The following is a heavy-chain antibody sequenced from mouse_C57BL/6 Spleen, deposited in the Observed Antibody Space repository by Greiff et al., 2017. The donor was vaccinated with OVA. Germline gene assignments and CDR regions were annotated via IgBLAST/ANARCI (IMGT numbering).Heavy chain of an antibody. CDR1: GFTFSSYG. D-gene: IGHD2-4*01. J-gene: IGHJ3*01. CDR3: ARRGYYYDGFAY. V-gene: IGHV5-6*01. Sequence: EVQGVESGGDLVKPGGSLKLSCAASGFTFSSYGMSWVRQTPDKRLEWVATISSGGSYTYYPDSVKGRFTISRDNAKNTLYLQMSSLKSEDTAMYYCARRGYYYDGFAYWGQGTLVTVSA. CDR2: ISSGGSYT.